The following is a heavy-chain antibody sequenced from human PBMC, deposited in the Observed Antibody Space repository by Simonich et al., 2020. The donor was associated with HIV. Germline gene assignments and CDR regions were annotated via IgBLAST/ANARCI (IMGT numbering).Heavy chain of an antibody. J-gene: IGHJ3*01. CDR2: INHSGST. Sequence: QVQLQESGPGLVKPSETLSLTCTVSGGSISSYYWSWIRQPPGKGLEWIGEINHSGSTKYNPSLKSRVTISVDTSKNQFSLKLRSVTAADTAVYYCARAGLTMVRGVPASFDVWGQGTMVTVSS. CDR3: ARAGLTMVRGVPASFDV. D-gene: IGHD3-10*01. CDR1: GGSISSYY. V-gene: IGHV4-59*12.